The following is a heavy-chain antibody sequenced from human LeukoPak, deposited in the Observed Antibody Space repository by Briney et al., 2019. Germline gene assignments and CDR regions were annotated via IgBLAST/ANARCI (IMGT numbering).Heavy chain of an antibody. CDR3: ASNYYGSGSLDY. Sequence: SETLSLTCTVSGGSISSYYWSWIRRPPGKGLEWIGYIYYSGSTNYNPSLKSRVTISVDTSKNQFSLKLSSVTAADTAVYYCASNYYGSGSLDYWGQGNLVTVSS. V-gene: IGHV4-59*08. J-gene: IGHJ4*02. D-gene: IGHD3-10*01. CDR1: GGSISSYY. CDR2: IYYSGST.